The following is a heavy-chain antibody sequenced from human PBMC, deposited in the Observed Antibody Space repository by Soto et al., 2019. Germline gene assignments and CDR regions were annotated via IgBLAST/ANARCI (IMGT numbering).Heavy chain of an antibody. CDR2: IYYSGST. V-gene: IGHV4-31*03. CDR3: ARGNYNWFDP. Sequence: SETLSLTCTVSGGSISSGGYYWSWIRQHPGKGLEWIGYIYYSGSTYYNPSLKSRVTISVDTSKNQFSLKLSSVTAADTAVYYCARGNYNWFDPWGQGTLVTVSS. CDR1: GGSISSGGYY. J-gene: IGHJ5*02.